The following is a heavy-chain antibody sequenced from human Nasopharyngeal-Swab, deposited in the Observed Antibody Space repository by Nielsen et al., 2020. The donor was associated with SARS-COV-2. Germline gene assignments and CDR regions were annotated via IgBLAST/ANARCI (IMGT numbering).Heavy chain of an antibody. V-gene: IGHV1-58*01. CDR1: GFTFTSSA. Sequence: SVKVSCKASGFTFTSSAVQWVRQARGQRLEWIGWIVVGSGNTNYAQKFQERVTITRDMSTSTAYMELSSLRSEDTAVYCCAARPSPNYDYVWGDDYWGQGTLVTVSS. D-gene: IGHD3-16*01. CDR2: IVVGSGNT. CDR3: AARPSPNYDYVWGDDY. J-gene: IGHJ4*02.